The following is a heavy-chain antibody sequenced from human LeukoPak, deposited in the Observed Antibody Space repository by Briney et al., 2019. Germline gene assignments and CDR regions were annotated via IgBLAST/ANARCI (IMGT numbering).Heavy chain of an antibody. CDR1: GGSISGYY. CDR2: ICYSGTT. Sequence: PSETLSLTCTVSGGSISGYYWSWIRQPPGKGLEWIGYICYSGTTNYSPSLKSRATISVDTSKNQFSLNLISVTAADTAVYYCARESIAAAGIDYWGQGTLVTVSS. D-gene: IGHD6-13*01. V-gene: IGHV4-59*01. CDR3: ARESIAAAGIDY. J-gene: IGHJ4*02.